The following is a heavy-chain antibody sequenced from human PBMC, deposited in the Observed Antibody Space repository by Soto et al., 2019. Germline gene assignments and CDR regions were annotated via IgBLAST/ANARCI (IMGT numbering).Heavy chain of an antibody. D-gene: IGHD4-17*01. CDR2: ISGSGGST. CDR3: GKGRRDYGDYRGAFDS. V-gene: IGHV3-23*01. Sequence: EVQLLESGGGLVQPGGSLRLSCVASGFTFSNYAMSWVRQAPGQGLEWVSGISGSGGSTYYADSVKGRFTISRDNSKNTLYMQMNSLRAEDTAVYYCGKGRRDYGDYRGAFDSWGQGTQVTVSS. J-gene: IGHJ4*02. CDR1: GFTFSNYA.